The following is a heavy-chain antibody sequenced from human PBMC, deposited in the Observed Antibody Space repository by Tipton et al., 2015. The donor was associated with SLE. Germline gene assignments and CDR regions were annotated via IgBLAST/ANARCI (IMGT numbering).Heavy chain of an antibody. CDR3: VREGSAVTGISGFDS. J-gene: IGHJ4*02. Sequence: SLRLSCAASGFTFDDYAMHWVRQAPGKGLEWVSGISWNSGSIGYADSVKGRFTISRDNSKNTLSLQMTSLRIEDTAVYYCVREGSAVTGISGFDSWGQGTLVTVSS. CDR1: GFTFDDYA. V-gene: IGHV3-9*01. CDR2: ISWNSGSI. D-gene: IGHD3-3*02.